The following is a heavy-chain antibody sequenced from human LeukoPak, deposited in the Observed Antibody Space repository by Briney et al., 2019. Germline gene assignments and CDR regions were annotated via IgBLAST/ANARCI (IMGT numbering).Heavy chain of an antibody. J-gene: IGHJ5*02. CDR1: GGSFSGYY. CDR3: ARHGSGSYYVGQPDWFDP. V-gene: IGHV4-34*01. Sequence: SETLSLTCAVYGGSFSGYYWGWIRQPPGKGLEWIGSIYYSGSTYYNPSLKSRVTISVDTSKNQFSLKLSSVTAADTAVYYCARHGSGSYYVGQPDWFDPWGQGTLVTVSS. CDR2: IYYSGST. D-gene: IGHD1-26*01.